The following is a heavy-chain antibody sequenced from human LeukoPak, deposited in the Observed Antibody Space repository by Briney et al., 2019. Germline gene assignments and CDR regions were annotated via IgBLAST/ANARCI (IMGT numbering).Heavy chain of an antibody. J-gene: IGHJ6*03. CDR3: ASYYYGSGSYRYYYYMDV. V-gene: IGHV1-2*02. CDR2: INPNSGGT. CDR1: GYTFTGYY. Sequence: ASVKVSCKASGYTFTGYYMHWVRQAPGQGLELMGWINPNSGGTNYAQKFQGRVTMTRDTSISTAYMELSRLRSDDTAVYYCASYYYGSGSYRYYYYMDVWGKGTTVTVSS. D-gene: IGHD3-10*01.